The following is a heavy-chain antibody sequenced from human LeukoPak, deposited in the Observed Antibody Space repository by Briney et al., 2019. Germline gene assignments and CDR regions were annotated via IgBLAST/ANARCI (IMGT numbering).Heavy chain of an antibody. Sequence: GSLRLSCAASGFTFSSYSMNWVRQPPGKGLEWIGSIYYSGSTYYNPSLKSRVTISVDTSKNQFSLKLSSVTAADTAVYYCARARNYYDSSGFYYEGDAFDIWGQGTMVTVSS. CDR3: ARARNYYDSSGFYYEGDAFDI. CDR2: IYYSGST. V-gene: IGHV4-39*07. D-gene: IGHD3-22*01. J-gene: IGHJ3*02. CDR1: GFTFSSYS.